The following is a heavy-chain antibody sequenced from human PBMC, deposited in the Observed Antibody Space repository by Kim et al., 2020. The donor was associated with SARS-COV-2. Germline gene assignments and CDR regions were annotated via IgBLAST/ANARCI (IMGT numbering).Heavy chain of an antibody. D-gene: IGHD3-16*01. CDR3: ARDNGGEVWGDIDY. Sequence: ASVKVSCKASGYIFTNYYVYWVRQAPGQGLEWMGIINPTGGSTSYAQKFQGRVTMTRDTSTSTVFMELSSLRSEDTAVYYCARDNGGEVWGDIDYWGQGTLVTVSS. CDR2: INPTGGST. V-gene: IGHV1-46*01. J-gene: IGHJ4*02. CDR1: GYIFTNYY.